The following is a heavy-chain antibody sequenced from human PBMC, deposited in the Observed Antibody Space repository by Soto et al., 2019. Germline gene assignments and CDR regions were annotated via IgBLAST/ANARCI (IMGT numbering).Heavy chain of an antibody. CDR2: ISSSSSTI. CDR1: GFTFSSYS. D-gene: IGHD2-2*01. CDR3: AREYCSSTSCLNGFDP. Sequence: EVQLVESGGGLVQPGGSLRLSCAASGFTFSSYSMNWVRQAPGKGLEWVSYISSSSSTIYYADSVKGRFTISRDNAKTSLYLQMNSLRAEDTAVYYCAREYCSSTSCLNGFDPWGQGTLVTVSS. J-gene: IGHJ5*02. V-gene: IGHV3-48*01.